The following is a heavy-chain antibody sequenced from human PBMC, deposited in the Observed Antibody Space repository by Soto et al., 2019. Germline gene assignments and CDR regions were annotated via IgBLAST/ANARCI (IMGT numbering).Heavy chain of an antibody. V-gene: IGHV3-23*01. CDR2: ISGMEDRT. J-gene: IGHJ4*02. Sequence: GGPLRLSCTASGFNLRDQALSWVRQAPGGGLEWVSGISGMEDRTNYADFVKGRFFISKDRAKNTLNLQMNGLRDDDTAVYYCAKTYTGGWGQGTQVTVSS. CDR1: GFNLRDQA. D-gene: IGHD3-10*01. CDR3: AKTYTGG.